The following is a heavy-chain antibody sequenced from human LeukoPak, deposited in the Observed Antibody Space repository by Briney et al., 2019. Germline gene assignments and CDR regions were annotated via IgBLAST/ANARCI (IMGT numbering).Heavy chain of an antibody. D-gene: IGHD3-10*01. J-gene: IGHJ5*02. CDR1: GGSISSGGYY. CDR3: ARVPGGYGSGRNNWFDP. V-gene: IGHV4-31*03. Sequence: SETLSLTCTVSGGSISSGGYYWSWIRQHPGKGLEWIGHIYYSGSTYYNPSLKSRVTISVDTSKNQFSLKLSSVTAADTAVYYCARVPGGYGSGRNNWFDPWGQGTLVTVSS. CDR2: IYYSGST.